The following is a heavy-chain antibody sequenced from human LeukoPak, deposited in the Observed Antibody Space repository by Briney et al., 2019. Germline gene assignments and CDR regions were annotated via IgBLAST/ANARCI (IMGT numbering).Heavy chain of an antibody. D-gene: IGHD1-26*01. CDR3: ASNSGSYAGCGMDV. Sequence: GGSLRLSCAASGFTFSSYEMNWVRQAPGKGLEWVSYISTSGSTIQYADSVKGRFTISRDNAKNSLSLQMKSVRAEDTAVYYCASNSGSYAGCGMDVWGQGTTVTVSS. V-gene: IGHV3-48*03. J-gene: IGHJ6*02. CDR2: ISTSGSTI. CDR1: GFTFSSYE.